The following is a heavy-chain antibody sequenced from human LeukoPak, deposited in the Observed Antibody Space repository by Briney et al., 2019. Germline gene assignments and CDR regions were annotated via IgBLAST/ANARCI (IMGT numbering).Heavy chain of an antibody. J-gene: IGHJ3*02. Sequence: SETLSLTCTVSGGSISSSSYYWGWIRQPPGKGLEWIGGIYYSGSTYYNPSLKSRVTISVDTSKNQFSLKLSSVTAADTVVYYCARRDSSGWYYAFDIWGQGTMVTVSS. CDR2: IYYSGST. D-gene: IGHD6-19*01. CDR1: GGSISSSSYY. V-gene: IGHV4-39*01. CDR3: ARRDSSGWYYAFDI.